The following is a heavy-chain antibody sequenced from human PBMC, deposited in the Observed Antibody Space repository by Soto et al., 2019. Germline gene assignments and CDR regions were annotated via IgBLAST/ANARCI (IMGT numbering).Heavy chain of an antibody. J-gene: IGHJ6*02. CDR2: IMPIFRTA. CDR1: GGSFSTAA. D-gene: IGHD3-3*02. CDR3: ARDKDRPQLGGNYYYIMDV. V-gene: IGHV1-69*12. Sequence: QVQVVQSGAEVKKPGSSVKVSCKASGGSFSTAAISWVRQAPGQGLEWMGGIMPIFRTADYAQKFQGRVTITADESTSTVYLELSSLRSEDTAVYSCARDKDRPQLGGNYYYIMDVWGQGTTVTVSS.